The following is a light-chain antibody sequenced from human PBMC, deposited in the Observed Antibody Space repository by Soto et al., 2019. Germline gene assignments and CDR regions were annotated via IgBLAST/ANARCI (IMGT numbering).Light chain of an antibody. V-gene: IGLV2-14*01. CDR1: SSDVGGYNY. CDR2: EVS. Sequence: QSVQTQPASVSGSPGQSITISCTGTSSDVGGYNYVSWYQQHPGKAPKLMIYEVSNRPSGVSNRFSGSKSGNTASPTISGLQAEDEADYYCSSYTSSSLYVFGTGTKVTV. CDR3: SSYTSSSLYV. J-gene: IGLJ1*01.